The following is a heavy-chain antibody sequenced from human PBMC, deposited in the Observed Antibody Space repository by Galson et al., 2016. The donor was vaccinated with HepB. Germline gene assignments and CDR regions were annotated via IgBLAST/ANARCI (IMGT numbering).Heavy chain of an antibody. V-gene: IGHV3-48*03. Sequence: SLRLSCAASGFTFSSYEMNWVRQAPGKGLEWVSVITGSGDVILYADSVRGRFTISRDNAKNPLYLQMNSLRAEDTAVYYCARPFMTVANTRGFDSWGQGTLVTVSS. CDR2: ITGSGDVI. CDR3: ARPFMTVANTRGFDS. J-gene: IGHJ4*02. D-gene: IGHD6-19*01. CDR1: GFTFSSYE.